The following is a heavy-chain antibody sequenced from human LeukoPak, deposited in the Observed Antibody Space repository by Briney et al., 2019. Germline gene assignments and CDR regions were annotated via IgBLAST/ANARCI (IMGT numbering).Heavy chain of an antibody. CDR3: ARGQAGAFDI. D-gene: IGHD3-10*01. J-gene: IGHJ3*02. V-gene: IGHV3-74*01. CDR1: GFTFSSNS. Sequence: GGSLRLSCAASGFTFSSNSMHWVRQAPGKGLVWVSRIDSDGSTTTYADSVKGRFTISRDNAKSTVYLQMNSLRVEDTGLYYCARGQAGAFDIRGQGTMVTVSS. CDR2: IDSDGSTT.